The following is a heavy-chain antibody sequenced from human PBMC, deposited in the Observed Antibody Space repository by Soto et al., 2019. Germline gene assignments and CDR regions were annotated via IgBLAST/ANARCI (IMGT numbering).Heavy chain of an antibody. Sequence: ASVKVSCKASGYTFTSYGISWVRQAPGQGLEWMGWISAYNGNTNYAQKLQGRVTMTTDTSTSTAYMELRSLRSDDTAVYYCTCITMVRGVRDSWFDPWGQGTLVTVS. V-gene: IGHV1-18*04. CDR2: ISAYNGNT. CDR3: TCITMVRGVRDSWFDP. CDR1: GYTFTSYG. J-gene: IGHJ5*02. D-gene: IGHD3-10*01.